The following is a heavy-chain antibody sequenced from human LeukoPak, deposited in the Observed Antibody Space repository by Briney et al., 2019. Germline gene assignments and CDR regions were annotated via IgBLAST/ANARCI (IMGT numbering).Heavy chain of an antibody. CDR1: GFTFSSYW. CDR2: ISYDGSNK. J-gene: IGHJ4*02. CDR3: AKDSSSYYFDY. V-gene: IGHV3-30*18. Sequence: GGSLRLSCAASGFTFSSYWMHWVRQAPGKGLEWVAVISYDGSNKYNADSAKGRFTISRDNSKNTLYLQMNSLRAEDTAVYYCAKDSSSYYFDYWGQGTLVTVSS. D-gene: IGHD6-6*01.